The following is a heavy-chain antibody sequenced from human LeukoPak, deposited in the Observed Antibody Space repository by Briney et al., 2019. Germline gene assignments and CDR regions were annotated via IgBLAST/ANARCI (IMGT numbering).Heavy chain of an antibody. CDR1: GFTFSSSR. V-gene: IGHV3-48*01. D-gene: IGHD6-13*01. Sequence: LPGGSLRLSCEVSGFTFSSSRMNWVRQAPGKGLEWVSYISSRRTTKHYADSVKGRFTISRDNAKNALYLQMNSLRVEDTAVYYCANFEPGYTSSWYAEFWGQGTLVTVSS. CDR2: ISSRRTTK. J-gene: IGHJ4*02. CDR3: ANFEPGYTSSWYAEF.